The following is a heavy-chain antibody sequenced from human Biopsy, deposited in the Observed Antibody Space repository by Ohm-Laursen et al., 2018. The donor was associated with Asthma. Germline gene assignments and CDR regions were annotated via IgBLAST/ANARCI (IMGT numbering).Heavy chain of an antibody. CDR1: GFTFDDYA. CDR2: VSWNSGSI. D-gene: IGHD6-13*01. CDR3: VKDIRLQLWGFDY. J-gene: IGHJ4*02. Sequence: SLRLSCTASGFTFDDYAMHWVWQAPGKGLEWVSGVSWNSGSIDYADSVKGRFTISRDNAKNSLYLQMNSLRGADTALYYCVKDIRLQLWGFDYWGQGTLVTVSS. V-gene: IGHV3-9*01.